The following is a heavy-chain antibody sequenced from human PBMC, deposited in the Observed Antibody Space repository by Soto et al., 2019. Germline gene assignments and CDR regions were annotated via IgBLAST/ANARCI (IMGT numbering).Heavy chain of an antibody. J-gene: IGHJ6*02. CDR2: IKQDGSEK. V-gene: IGHV3-7*01. D-gene: IGHD6-19*01. CDR3: ARHVAVAGGFGMDV. Sequence: GGSLRLSCAASGFTFSSYWMGWVRQAPGEGLEWVANIKQDGSEKHYVDSAKGRFTISRDNAKNSLYLQMNSLRAEDTAVYYCARHVAVAGGFGMDVWGQGTTVTVSS. CDR1: GFTFSSYW.